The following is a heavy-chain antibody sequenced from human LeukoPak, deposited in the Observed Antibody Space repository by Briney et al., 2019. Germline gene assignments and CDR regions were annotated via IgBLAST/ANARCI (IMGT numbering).Heavy chain of an antibody. CDR3: ARRVIVHTLDI. Sequence: SETLSLTRTVSGGSISSSSYYWAWIRQPPGEGLEWIGSVYYSGTTFYNPSLKSRLTISLDTSRNQFSLSLSSVTAADTAVYYCARRVIVHTLDIWGQGTVVTVSP. CDR1: GGSISSSSYY. D-gene: IGHD3-22*01. J-gene: IGHJ3*02. V-gene: IGHV4-39*01. CDR2: VYYSGTT.